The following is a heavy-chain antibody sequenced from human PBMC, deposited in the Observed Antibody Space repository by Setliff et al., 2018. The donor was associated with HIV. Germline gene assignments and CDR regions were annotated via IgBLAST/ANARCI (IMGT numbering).Heavy chain of an antibody. CDR3: TTENHSY. Sequence: GGSLRLSCAASGFSFSNYAMSWVRQAPGKGLEWVSTINSGETADYAAPVTGRFTISRDDSRNMVFLQMNSMKSDDTAVYYCTTENHSYCGRGTLVTVAS. CDR2: INSGETA. J-gene: IGHJ4*02. CDR1: GFSFSNYA. V-gene: IGHV3-15*01. D-gene: IGHD4-4*01.